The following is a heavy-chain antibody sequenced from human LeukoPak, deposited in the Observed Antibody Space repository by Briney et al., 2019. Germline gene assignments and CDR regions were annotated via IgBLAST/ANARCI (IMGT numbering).Heavy chain of an antibody. J-gene: IGHJ5*02. D-gene: IGHD6-6*01. CDR2: INPNSGGT. CDR3: ARERPIAARLEFGFDP. CDR1: GYTFTGYY. V-gene: IGHV1-2*02. Sequence: ASVKVSCKASGYTFTGYYMHWVRQAPGQRLEWMGWINPNSGGTNYAQKFQGRVTMTRDTSISTAYMELSRLRSDDTAVYYCARERPIAARLEFGFDPWGQGTLVTVSS.